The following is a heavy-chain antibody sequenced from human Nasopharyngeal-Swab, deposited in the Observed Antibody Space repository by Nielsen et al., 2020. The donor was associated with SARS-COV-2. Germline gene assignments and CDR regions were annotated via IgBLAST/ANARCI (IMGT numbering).Heavy chain of an antibody. CDR3: ARDLEAAASYYYYYMDV. D-gene: IGHD2-15*01. Sequence: WVRQAPGQGLVWMGTINPSGGRTAYAQKFQGRVTMTRDTSTSTVYMELSSLRSDDTAVYYCARDLEAAASYYYYYMDVWGKGTTVTVSS. V-gene: IGHV1-46*01. CDR2: INPSGGRT. J-gene: IGHJ6*03.